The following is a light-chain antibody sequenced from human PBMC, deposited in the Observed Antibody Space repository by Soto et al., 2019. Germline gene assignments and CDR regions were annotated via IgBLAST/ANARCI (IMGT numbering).Light chain of an antibody. CDR1: SSDVGSYNL. J-gene: IGLJ3*02. CDR2: EVS. Sequence: QSALTQPASVSGSPGQSITISCTGTSSDVGSYNLVSWYQRHPDKDPKLMIYEVSKRPPGVSDRFSGSKSGNTASLTISGLQAEDEADYYCCSYASTSTLLFGGGTQLTVL. CDR3: CSYASTSTLL. V-gene: IGLV2-23*02.